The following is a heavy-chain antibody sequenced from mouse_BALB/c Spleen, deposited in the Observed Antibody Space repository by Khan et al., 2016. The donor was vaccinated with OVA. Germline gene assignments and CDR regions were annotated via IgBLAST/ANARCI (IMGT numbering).Heavy chain of an antibody. CDR3: ARGYDCFAS. CDR1: GYSFTLYY. J-gene: IGHJ3*01. Sequence: EVQGVESGPDLVKPGASVKISCKASGYSFTLYYMSWVKQSHGKSLEWIGRITPKTDNINYNQEFKGRAILTVDKSSNTAYMELRSLTSEDSAVYFCARGYDCFASWGQGTLVTVSA. V-gene: IGHV1-26*01. CDR2: ITPKTDNI. D-gene: IGHD2-14*01.